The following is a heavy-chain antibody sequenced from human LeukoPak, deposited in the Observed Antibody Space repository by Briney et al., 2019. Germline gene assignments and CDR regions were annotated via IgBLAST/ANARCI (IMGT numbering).Heavy chain of an antibody. CDR2: INSDGSST. CDR3: ARDLPDIRMVRGVIPTY. D-gene: IGHD3-10*01. J-gene: IGHJ4*02. CDR1: GFTFSSYW. V-gene: IGHV3-74*01. Sequence: PGGSLRLSCAASGFTFSSYWMHWVRQAPGKGLVWVSRINSDGSSTTYAVSVKGRFTISRDNAKNTLYLQMNSLRAEDTAVYYCARDLPDIRMVRGVIPTYWGQGTLVTVSS.